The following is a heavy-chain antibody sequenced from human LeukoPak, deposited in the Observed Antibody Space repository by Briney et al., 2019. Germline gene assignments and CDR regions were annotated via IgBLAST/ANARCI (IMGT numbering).Heavy chain of an antibody. V-gene: IGHV4-39*07. CDR2: IYYSGST. CDR3: ARSWTAARPSDY. D-gene: IGHD6-6*01. CDR1: GGSISSSSYY. Sequence: SETLSLTCTVSGGSISSSSYYWGWIRQPPGKGLEWIGSIYYSGSTYYNPSLKSRVTISVDTSKNQFSLMLSSVTAADTAVYYCARSWTAARPSDYWGQGTLVTVSS. J-gene: IGHJ4*02.